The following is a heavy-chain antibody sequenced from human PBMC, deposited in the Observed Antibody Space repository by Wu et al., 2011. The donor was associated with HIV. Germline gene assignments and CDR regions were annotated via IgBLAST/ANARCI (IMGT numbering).Heavy chain of an antibody. D-gene: IGHD3-22*01. Sequence: QVQLVQSGAEVKKPGSSVKVSCKASVGTFSSYGISWVRQAPGQGLEWMGGIIPIFGTANYAQKFQGRVTITTDESTSTAYMELSSLRSEDTAVYYCARGIPYYYDSSGYSSTPYYFDYWGQGTLVTVSS. CDR3: ARGIPYYYDSSGYSSTPYYFDY. V-gene: IGHV1-69*05. CDR2: IIPIFGTA. CDR1: VGTFSSYG. J-gene: IGHJ4*02.